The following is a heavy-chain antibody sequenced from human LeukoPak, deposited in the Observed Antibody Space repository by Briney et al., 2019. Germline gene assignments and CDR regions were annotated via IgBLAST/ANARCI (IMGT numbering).Heavy chain of an antibody. CDR3: AKGGPYSSGWRIFIN. Sequence: ASVKVSCKASGYTFTSYDINWVRQATGQGLEWMGWMNPNSGNTGYAQKFQGRVTMTRNTSISTAYMELSSLRSEDTAVYYCAKGGPYSSGWRIFINWGQGTLVTVSS. CDR2: MNPNSGNT. V-gene: IGHV1-8*01. D-gene: IGHD6-19*01. J-gene: IGHJ4*02. CDR1: GYTFTSYD.